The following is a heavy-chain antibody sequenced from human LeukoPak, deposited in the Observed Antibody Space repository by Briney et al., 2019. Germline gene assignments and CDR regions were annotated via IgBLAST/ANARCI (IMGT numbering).Heavy chain of an antibody. CDR2: VYYGGST. Sequence: SETLSLTCTVSGGSISSGGYYWTWIRQHPGKGLEWIGYVYYGGSTYYNPSLKSRVTMSVDTSKNHFSLKLSSLTAADTAVYYCARAGSAAAGLFDYWGQGTLVTVSS. D-gene: IGHD6-13*01. J-gene: IGHJ4*02. V-gene: IGHV4-31*03. CDR3: ARAGSAAAGLFDY. CDR1: GGSISSGGYY.